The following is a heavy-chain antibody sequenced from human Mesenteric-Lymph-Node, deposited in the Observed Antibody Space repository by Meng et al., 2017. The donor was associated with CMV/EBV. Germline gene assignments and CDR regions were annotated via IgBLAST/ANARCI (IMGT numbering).Heavy chain of an antibody. V-gene: IGHV3-7*01. CDR3: ASEMWSSGFAY. CDR2: IKQDGSEK. J-gene: IGHJ4*02. Sequence: GGSLRLSCAASGFTFSSYWMSWVRQAPGKGLEWVANIKQDGSEKYYVDSVKGRFTISRDNAKNSLYLQMNSLRAEDTAVYFCASEMWSSGFAYWGQGTPVTVSS. D-gene: IGHD2-21*01. CDR1: GFTFSSYW.